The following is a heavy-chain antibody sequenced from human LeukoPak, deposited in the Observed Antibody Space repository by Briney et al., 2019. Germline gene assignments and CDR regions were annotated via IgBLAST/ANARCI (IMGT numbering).Heavy chain of an antibody. CDR1: GFTFSNYA. CDR3: ARDYRGYYGMDV. J-gene: IGHJ6*02. Sequence: GGSLRLSCAASGFTFSNYAMSWVRQAPGKGLEWVSAITGSGGNTYHADSVKGRFTISRDNSKNTVFLQMNSLRAEDTAVYYCARDYRGYYGMDVWGQGTTVTVSS. V-gene: IGHV3-23*01. D-gene: IGHD3-16*01. CDR2: ITGSGGNT.